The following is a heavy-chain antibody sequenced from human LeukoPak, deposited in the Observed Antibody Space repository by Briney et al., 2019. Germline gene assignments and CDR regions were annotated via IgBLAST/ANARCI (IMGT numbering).Heavy chain of an antibody. CDR1: GFTFDDYA. J-gene: IGHJ5*02. V-gene: IGHV3-9*01. CDR3: ARNELLHRNWFTA. CDR2: ITWNSDNI. Sequence: GGSLRLSCAASGFTFDDYAMHWVRQAPGKGLEWVSGITWNSDNIEYADSVKGRFTISRDNSKNSLYLQMNSLRDEDTAVYYCARNELLHRNWFTACGQGTLVTVSS. D-gene: IGHD3-22*01.